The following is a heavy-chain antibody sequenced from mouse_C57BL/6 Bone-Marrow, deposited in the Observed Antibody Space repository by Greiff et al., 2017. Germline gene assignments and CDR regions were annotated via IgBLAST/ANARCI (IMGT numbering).Heavy chain of an antibody. J-gene: IGHJ4*01. Sequence: VQLKESGPGLVKPSQTVFLTCTVTGISITTGNYRWSWIRQFPGNKLEWIGHIYYSGTITYNPSLTSRTTITRDTPKNQFFLEMNSLTAEDTATYYCARENGSSSYAMDYWGQGTSVTVSS. CDR3: ARENGSSSYAMDY. D-gene: IGHD1-1*01. CDR2: IYYSGTI. CDR1: GISITTGNYR. V-gene: IGHV3-5*01.